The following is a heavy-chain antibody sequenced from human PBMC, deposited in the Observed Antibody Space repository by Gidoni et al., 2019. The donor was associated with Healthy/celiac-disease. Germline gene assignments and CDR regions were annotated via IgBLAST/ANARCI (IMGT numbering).Heavy chain of an antibody. CDR2: IIPILGIA. D-gene: IGHD3-22*01. J-gene: IGHJ5*02. CDR1: GGTFSSYT. CDR3: ARSAYYDSSGYYENWFDP. Sequence: QVQLVQSGAEVKKPGSSVKVSCKASGGTFSSYTISWVRQAPGQGLEWMGRIIPILGIANYAQKFQGRVTITADKSTSTAYMELSSLRSEDTAVYYCARSAYYDSSGYYENWFDPWGQGTLVTVSS. V-gene: IGHV1-69*02.